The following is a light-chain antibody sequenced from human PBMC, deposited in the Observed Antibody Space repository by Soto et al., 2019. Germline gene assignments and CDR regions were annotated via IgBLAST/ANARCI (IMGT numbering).Light chain of an antibody. Sequence: EIVLTQSPGTLSLSPGERATLYCSASQSVSNNYLAWYQQKPGQAPRLLIYGASNRATGIPDGFSGSGSGTDFTLTISRLEPEDFAVYYCQQYNNWPRTFGQGTKVDIK. V-gene: IGKV3-20*01. CDR1: QSVSNNY. CDR3: QQYNNWPRT. CDR2: GAS. J-gene: IGKJ1*01.